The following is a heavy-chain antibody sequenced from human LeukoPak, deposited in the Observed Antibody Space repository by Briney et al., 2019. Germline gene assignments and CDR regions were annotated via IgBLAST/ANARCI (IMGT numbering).Heavy chain of an antibody. CDR1: GFTFSSYG. CDR3: ARDRGTWFDP. V-gene: IGHV3-33*01. Sequence: GRSLRLSCAASGFTFSSYGMHWVRKAPGKGLEWVAVIWYDGSNKYYADSVKGRFTISRDNSKNTLYLQMNSLRAEDTAVYYCARDRGTWFDPWGQGTLVTVSS. D-gene: IGHD1-1*01. CDR2: IWYDGSNK. J-gene: IGHJ5*02.